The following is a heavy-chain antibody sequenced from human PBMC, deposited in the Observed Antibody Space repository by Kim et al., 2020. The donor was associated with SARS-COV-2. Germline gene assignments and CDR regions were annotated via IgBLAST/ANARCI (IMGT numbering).Heavy chain of an antibody. V-gene: IGHV4-34*01. D-gene: IGHD3-3*01. Sequence: SETLSLTCAVYGGSFSGYYWSWIRQPPGKGLEWIGEINHSGSTNYNPSLKSRVTISVDTSKNQFSLKLSSVTAADTAVYYCARGSTIFGVVMTYYYYYGMDVWGQGTTVTVSS. CDR1: GGSFSGYY. J-gene: IGHJ6*02. CDR3: ARGSTIFGVVMTYYYYYGMDV. CDR2: INHSGST.